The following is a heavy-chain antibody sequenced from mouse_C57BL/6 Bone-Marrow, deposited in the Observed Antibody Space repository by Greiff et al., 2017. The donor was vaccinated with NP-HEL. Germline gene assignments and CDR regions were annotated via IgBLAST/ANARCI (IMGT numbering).Heavy chain of an antibody. CDR2: IDPSDSYT. CDR3: ADGYYVGWFAY. Sequence: QVQLKQPGAELVRPGTSVKLSCKASGYTFTSYWMHWVKQRPGQGLEWIGVIDPSDSYTNYNQKFKGKATLTVDTSSSTAYMQLSSLTSEDSAVYYCADGYYVGWFAYWGQGTLVTVSA. CDR1: GYTFTSYW. J-gene: IGHJ3*01. D-gene: IGHD2-3*01. V-gene: IGHV1-59*01.